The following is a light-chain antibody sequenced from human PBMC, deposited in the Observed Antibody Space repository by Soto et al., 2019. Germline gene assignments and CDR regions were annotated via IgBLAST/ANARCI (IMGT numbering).Light chain of an antibody. Sequence: DIPMTQSPSSLYASVGARVTITCQASQDMSYYLNWYQQIPGKAPTLLIYDASNLETGVPSRFSGSGSGTDFTFTISSLQPEDIATYYCQQYDNLPLTFGGGTKVEIK. CDR3: QQYDNLPLT. CDR2: DAS. V-gene: IGKV1-33*01. J-gene: IGKJ4*01. CDR1: QDMSYY.